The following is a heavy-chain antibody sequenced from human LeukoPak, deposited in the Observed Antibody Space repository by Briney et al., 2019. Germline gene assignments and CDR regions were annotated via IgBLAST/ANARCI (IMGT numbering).Heavy chain of an antibody. CDR1: GFTFSSYE. CDR3: ARGVVPAANVDFGFDY. J-gene: IGHJ4*02. Sequence: GGSLRLSCAASGFTFSSYEMNWVRQAPGKGLEWVSYISSSGSTIYYADSVKGRFTISRDNAKNSLYLQMNSLSAEDTAVYYCARGVVPAANVDFGFDYWGQGTLVTVSS. D-gene: IGHD2-2*01. V-gene: IGHV3-48*03. CDR2: ISSSGSTI.